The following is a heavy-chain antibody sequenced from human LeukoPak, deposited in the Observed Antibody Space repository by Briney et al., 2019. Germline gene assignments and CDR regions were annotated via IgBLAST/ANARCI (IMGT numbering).Heavy chain of an antibody. CDR2: IYYSGST. D-gene: IGHD3-10*01. CDR1: GSISSYY. CDR3: ASTMVRGVTPDAFDI. J-gene: IGHJ3*02. Sequence: SETLSLTCTVSGSISSYYWSWIRQPPGKGLEWIGYIYYSGSTNYNPSLKSRVTISVDTSKNQFSLKLSSVTAADTAVYYCASTMVRGVTPDAFDIWGQGTMVTVSS. V-gene: IGHV4-59*08.